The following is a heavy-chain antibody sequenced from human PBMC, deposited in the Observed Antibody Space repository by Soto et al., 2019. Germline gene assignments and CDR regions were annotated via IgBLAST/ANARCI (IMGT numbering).Heavy chain of an antibody. J-gene: IGHJ6*03. CDR3: ARVIYGDLYYYYYYYMDV. CDR1: GVSISSYY. V-gene: IGHV4-59*01. Sequence: SETLSLTCTVSGVSISSYYWSWIRQPPGKGLEWIGYIYYSGSTNYNPSLKSRVTISVDTSKNQFSLKLSSVTAADTAVYYCARVIYGDLYYYYYYYMDVWGKGTTVTVSS. CDR2: IYYSGST. D-gene: IGHD4-17*01.